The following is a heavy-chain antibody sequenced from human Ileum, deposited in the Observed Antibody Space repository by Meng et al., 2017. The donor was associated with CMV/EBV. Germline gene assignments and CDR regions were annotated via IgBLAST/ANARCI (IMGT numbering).Heavy chain of an antibody. CDR3: AREVDIAVAGPFDY. CDR2: INPNSGDT. J-gene: IGHJ4*02. Sequence: ASVKVSCKASGYIFTGYYMHWVRQAPGQGLEWMGWINPNSGDTNYAQKFQGRVTMTRDTSIRTAYMELSRLRSADTAVYYCAREVDIAVAGPFDYWGQGTLVTVSS. D-gene: IGHD6-19*01. V-gene: IGHV1-2*02. CDR1: GYIFTGYY.